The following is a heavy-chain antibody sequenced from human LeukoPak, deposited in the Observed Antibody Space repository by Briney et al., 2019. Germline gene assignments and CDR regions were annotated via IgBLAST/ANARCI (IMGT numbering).Heavy chain of an antibody. Sequence: SETLSLTCTVSGGSISSGGYYWSWIRQHPGKGLEWIGYIYYSGSTNYNPSLKSRVTISVDTSKNQFSLKLSSVTAADTAVYYCASSRVVPQYYYYYYGMDVWGQGTTVTVSS. V-gene: IGHV4-31*03. CDR1: GGSISSGGYY. D-gene: IGHD2-15*01. CDR3: ASSRVVPQYYYYYYGMDV. J-gene: IGHJ6*02. CDR2: IYYSGST.